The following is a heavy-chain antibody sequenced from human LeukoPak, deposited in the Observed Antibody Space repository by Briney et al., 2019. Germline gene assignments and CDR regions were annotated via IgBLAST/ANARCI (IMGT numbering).Heavy chain of an antibody. D-gene: IGHD2-8*01. J-gene: IGHJ4*02. V-gene: IGHV3-7*04. CDR3: ARDAEIAGEWFDY. Sequence: GGSLRLSCAASGFTFSSYWMSWVRQAPGKGLEWVADIKQDGSEKYYMDSVKGRFTISRDNAKNSLYLQMNSLGAEDTALYYCARDAEIAGEWFDYWGQGTLVTVSS. CDR2: IKQDGSEK. CDR1: GFTFSSYW.